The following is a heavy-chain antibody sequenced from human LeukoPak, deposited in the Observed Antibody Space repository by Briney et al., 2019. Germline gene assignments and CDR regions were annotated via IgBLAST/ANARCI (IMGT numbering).Heavy chain of an antibody. CDR3: TRGLGMTHNAFDL. CDR1: GFTLGNHF. V-gene: IGHV3-74*01. J-gene: IGHJ3*01. D-gene: IGHD1-14*01. CDR2: INPDGTTT. Sequence: GGSLRLSCAAAGFTLGNHFTHCVRQAPGKGLLWVSRINPDGTTTYHADSVKGRFTVSRDNADNALYLQMHNLRVEDTSLYYCTRGLGMTHNAFDLWGQGTLVTVSS.